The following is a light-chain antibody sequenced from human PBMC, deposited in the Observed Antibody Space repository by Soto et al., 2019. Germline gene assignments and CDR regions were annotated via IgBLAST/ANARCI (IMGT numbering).Light chain of an antibody. V-gene: IGKV3-11*01. CDR1: QSVSSY. J-gene: IGKJ5*01. CDR2: DAS. CDR3: QQRSNWPT. Sequence: ETMLTQSPAALSLSPGERATLSCRASQSVSSYLAWYQQKPGQAPRLLIYDASNRATGIPARFSGSGSGTDFTLTISSLEPEDSAVYYCQQRSNWPTFGQGTRLEIK.